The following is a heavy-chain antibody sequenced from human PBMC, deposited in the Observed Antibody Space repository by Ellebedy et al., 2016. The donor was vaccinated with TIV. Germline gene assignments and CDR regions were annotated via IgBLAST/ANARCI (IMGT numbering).Heavy chain of an antibody. Sequence: SVKVSXKASSGTFSSYAISWVRQAARHGLEWMVGIIPIFGTANYAQKFQGRVTITADESTSTAYMELSSLRSEDTAVYYCARSAMVRGVTSYYYGMDVWGQGTTVTVSS. V-gene: IGHV1-69*13. CDR3: ARSAMVRGVTSYYYGMDV. CDR1: SGTFSSYA. CDR2: IIPIFGTA. D-gene: IGHD3-10*01. J-gene: IGHJ6*02.